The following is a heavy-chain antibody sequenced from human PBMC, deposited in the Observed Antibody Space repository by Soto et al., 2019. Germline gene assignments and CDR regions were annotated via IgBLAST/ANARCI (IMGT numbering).Heavy chain of an antibody. Sequence: PGGSLRLXCAASGFTCSSDSMNWVRQAPGKGLEWVSSISSSSSYIYYADSVKGRFTISRDNAKNSLYLQMNSLRAEDTAVYYCAREPYSPPYFDSWGQGTLVTVSS. J-gene: IGHJ4*02. V-gene: IGHV3-21*01. D-gene: IGHD6-13*01. CDR1: GFTCSSDS. CDR3: AREPYSPPYFDS. CDR2: ISSSSSYI.